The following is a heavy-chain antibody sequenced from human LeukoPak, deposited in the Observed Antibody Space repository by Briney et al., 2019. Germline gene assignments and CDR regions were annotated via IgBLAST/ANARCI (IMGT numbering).Heavy chain of an antibody. J-gene: IGHJ4*02. CDR3: ARGTLYYSDGSGYHPPFEY. CDR1: GYTFSVHY. D-gene: IGHD3-22*01. V-gene: IGHV1-2*02. Sequence: GASVKVSCKASGYTFSVHYLHWVRQAPAQGLEWMGWINPNSGATKYAQRFQGRVTMTRDTSISTAYMDVTSLRSDDTAVYYCARGTLYYSDGSGYHPPFEYWGQGTLVTVSS. CDR2: INPNSGAT.